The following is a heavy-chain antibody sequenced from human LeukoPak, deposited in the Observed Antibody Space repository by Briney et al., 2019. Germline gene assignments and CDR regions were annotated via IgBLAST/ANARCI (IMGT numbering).Heavy chain of an antibody. Sequence: PSETLSLTCTVSGGSISSGDHYWSWIRQPPGKGLEWIGYIYYSGSTYYNPSLKSRVTISVDTSKNQFSLKLSSVTAADTAVYYCARDQGELWFGEWGQGTLVTVSS. J-gene: IGHJ4*02. CDR3: ARDQGELWFGE. CDR1: GGSISSGDHY. D-gene: IGHD3-10*01. CDR2: IYYSGST. V-gene: IGHV4-30-4*01.